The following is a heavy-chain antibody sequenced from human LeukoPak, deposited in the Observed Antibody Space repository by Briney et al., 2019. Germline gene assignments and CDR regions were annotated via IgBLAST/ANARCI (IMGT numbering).Heavy chain of an antibody. Sequence: PSETLSLTCTVSGGSISSSSYYWGWIRQPPGRGLEWIGSIYYSGSTYYNPSLKSRVTISVDTSKNQFSLKLSSVTAADTAVYYCARSNLRRMLQTYYFDYWGQGTLVTVSS. J-gene: IGHJ4*02. CDR2: IYYSGST. CDR1: GGSISSSSYY. CDR3: ARSNLRRMLQTYYFDY. D-gene: IGHD2-8*01. V-gene: IGHV4-39*07.